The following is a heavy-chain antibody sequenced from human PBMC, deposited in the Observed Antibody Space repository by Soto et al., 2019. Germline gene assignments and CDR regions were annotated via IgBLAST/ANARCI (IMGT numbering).Heavy chain of an antibody. D-gene: IGHD2-21*02. CDR2: INAGNGNT. V-gene: IGHV1-3*05. Sequence: QVQLVQSGAEEKKPGASVKVSCKASGYTFTSYAMHWVRQAPGQRLEWMGWINAGNGNTNYSQKFQGRVTITRDTSAITGYMELSSLRSEDTAVYYCARSIVVVTALDYWGQGALVTVSS. J-gene: IGHJ4*02. CDR1: GYTFTSYA. CDR3: ARSIVVVTALDY.